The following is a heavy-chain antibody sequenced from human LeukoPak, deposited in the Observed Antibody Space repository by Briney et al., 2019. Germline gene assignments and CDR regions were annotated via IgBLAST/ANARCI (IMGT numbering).Heavy chain of an antibody. V-gene: IGHV1-69*13. J-gene: IGHJ4*02. Sequence: SVKVSCKASGGTFSSHAISWVRQAPGQGLEWMGGIIPIFGTANYAQKFQGRVTITADESTSTAYMELSSLRSEDTAVYYCASRVAYDSSGYYGTGYFDYWGQGTLVTVSS. CDR3: ASRVAYDSSGYYGTGYFDY. CDR2: IIPIFGTA. D-gene: IGHD3-22*01. CDR1: GGTFSSHA.